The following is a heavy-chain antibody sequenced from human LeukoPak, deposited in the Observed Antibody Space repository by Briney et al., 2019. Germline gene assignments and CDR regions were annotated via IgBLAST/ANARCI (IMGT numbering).Heavy chain of an antibody. J-gene: IGHJ5*02. CDR2: ISSSSSYI. Sequence: GGSLRLSCAASGFTFSSYSMNWVRQAPGKGLEWVSSISSSSSYIYYADSVKGRFTISRDNAKNSLYLQMNSLRAEGTAVYYCARDRGGLFDPWGQGTLVTVSS. CDR3: ARDRGGLFDP. D-gene: IGHD3-16*01. CDR1: GFTFSSYS. V-gene: IGHV3-21*01.